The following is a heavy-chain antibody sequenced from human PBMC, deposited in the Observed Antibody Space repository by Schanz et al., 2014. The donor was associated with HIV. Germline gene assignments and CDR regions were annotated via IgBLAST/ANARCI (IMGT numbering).Heavy chain of an antibody. CDR3: AKDRNYYDSKYIGKGNYYYYYGMDD. J-gene: IGHJ6*02. CDR1: GFTFSDYS. D-gene: IGHD3-22*01. Sequence: QVQLGQSGGGVVQPGRSLRLSCAASGFTFSDYSMHWVRQAPGKALEWVAVISYDGRNKYYEDSMKGRFTISRDNSKNTLYLQMKSLRAEDTAVYYCAKDRNYYDSKYIGKGNYYYYYGMDDWGQGTTVTVSS. CDR2: ISYDGRNK. V-gene: IGHV3-30*04.